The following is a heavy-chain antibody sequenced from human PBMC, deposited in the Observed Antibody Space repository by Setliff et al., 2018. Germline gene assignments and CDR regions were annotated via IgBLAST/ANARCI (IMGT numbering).Heavy chain of an antibody. CDR1: GGSISSSSYY. CDR2: IDYSGTI. Sequence: SGTLSLTCIVSGGSISSSSYYWGWIRQPPGKGLEWIGSIDYSGTIYYNPSLKSRVTISVDTSKNQLSLKLNSVTAADTAVYYCARQIDYGDFQYFDYWGQGTLVTVSS. V-gene: IGHV4-39*01. CDR3: ARQIDYGDFQYFDY. D-gene: IGHD4-17*01. J-gene: IGHJ4*02.